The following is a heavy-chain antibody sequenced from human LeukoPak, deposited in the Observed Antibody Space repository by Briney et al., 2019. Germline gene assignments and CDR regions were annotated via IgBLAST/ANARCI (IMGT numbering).Heavy chain of an antibody. Sequence: PSETLSLTCAVSGGSISSSNWWSWVRQPPGKGLEWIGEIYHSGSTNYNPSLKSRVTISVDKSKNQFSLKLSSVTAADTAVYYCARLCYYYDSSGYYVCNGAFDIWGQGTMVTVSS. CDR2: IYHSGST. V-gene: IGHV4-4*02. CDR3: ARLCYYYDSSGYYVCNGAFDI. D-gene: IGHD3-22*01. CDR1: GGSISSSNW. J-gene: IGHJ3*02.